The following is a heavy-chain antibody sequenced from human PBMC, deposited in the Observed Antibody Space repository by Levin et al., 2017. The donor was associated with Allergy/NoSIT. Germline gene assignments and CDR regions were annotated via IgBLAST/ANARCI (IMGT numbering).Heavy chain of an antibody. CDR3: ARDSGRTGDRARIWGFDY. CDR1: GFTFSSYW. CDR2: IKQDGSEK. V-gene: IGHV3-7*01. J-gene: IGHJ4*02. Sequence: GGSLRLSCAASGFTFSSYWMSWVRQAPGKGMEWVANIKQDGSEKYYVDSVKGRFTISRDNAKNSLYLQMNSLRAEDTAVYYCARDSGRTGDRARIWGFDYWGQGTLVTVSS. D-gene: IGHD7-27*01.